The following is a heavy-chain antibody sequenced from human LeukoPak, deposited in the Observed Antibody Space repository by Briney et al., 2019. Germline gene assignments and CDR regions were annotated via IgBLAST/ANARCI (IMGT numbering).Heavy chain of an antibody. CDR2: INHSGST. CDR3: ARREMRDTVLRVTYYYYYMDV. D-gene: IGHD3-10*01. Sequence: SETLSLTCAVYGGSFSGYYWRWIRQPPGKGLEWIGEINHSGSTNYNPSLKSRFTISVDTSKNQFSLKLSSVPAADTAVYYCARREMRDTVLRVTYYYYYMDVWAKGTTVTVSS. J-gene: IGHJ6*03. CDR1: GGSFSGYY. V-gene: IGHV4-34*01.